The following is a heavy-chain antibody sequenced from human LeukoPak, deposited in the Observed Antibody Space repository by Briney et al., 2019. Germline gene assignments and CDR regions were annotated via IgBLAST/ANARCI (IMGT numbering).Heavy chain of an antibody. V-gene: IGHV3-11*05. CDR3: AREGSNYDAFDI. D-gene: IGHD4-11*01. J-gene: IGHJ3*02. Sequence: GGSLRLSCEASGFTFSDPYMSWIRQAPGKGLECLSYISGSGTDINYADSVKGRFTISRDNAKNSLYLQMNSLRAEDTALYYCAREGSNYDAFDIWGQGTMVTVSS. CDR2: ISGSGTDI. CDR1: GFTFSDPY.